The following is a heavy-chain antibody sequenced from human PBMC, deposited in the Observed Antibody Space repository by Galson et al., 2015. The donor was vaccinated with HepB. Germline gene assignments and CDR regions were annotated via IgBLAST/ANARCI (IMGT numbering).Heavy chain of an antibody. CDR1: GFTFSSYA. CDR3: ARSLVLPPTIYYYGMDV. D-gene: IGHD2-2*01. J-gene: IGHJ6*02. CDR2: ISYDGSNK. Sequence: SLRLSCAASGFTFSSYAMHWVRQAPGKGLEWVAVISYDGSNKYYADSVKGRFTISRDNSKNTLYLQMNSLRTEDTAVYYCARSLVLPPTIYYYGMDVWGQGTTVTVSS. V-gene: IGHV3-30-3*01.